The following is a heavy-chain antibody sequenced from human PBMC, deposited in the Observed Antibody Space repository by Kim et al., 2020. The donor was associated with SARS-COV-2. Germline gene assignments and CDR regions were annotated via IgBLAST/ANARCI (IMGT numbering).Heavy chain of an antibody. CDR1: GFTFSNYW. CDR2: ICTDWSTK. D-gene: IGHD1-26*01. V-gene: IGHV3-74*01. J-gene: IGHJ5*01. Sequence: GGSLRLSCAASGFTFSNYWMHWVRQAPGKGLVWVSRICTDWSTKYYAAFVAGLSIISRNSTKNMDIQQKNKLRAEKTVCYYGVSDTSRATAGSSWG. CDR3: VSDTSRATAGSS.